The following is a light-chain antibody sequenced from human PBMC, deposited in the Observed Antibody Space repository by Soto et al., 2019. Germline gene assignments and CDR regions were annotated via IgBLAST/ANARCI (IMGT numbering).Light chain of an antibody. V-gene: IGLV2-8*01. Sequence: QSALTQPPSASGSPVQSVTISCTGTSSDVGGYNYVSWYQQHPGKAPKLMIYEVSKRPSGVPDRFSGSKSGNTASLTVSGLQAEDEADYYCTSYAGSNNFVVFGGGTQLT. J-gene: IGLJ2*01. CDR3: TSYAGSNNFVV. CDR1: SSDVGGYNY. CDR2: EVS.